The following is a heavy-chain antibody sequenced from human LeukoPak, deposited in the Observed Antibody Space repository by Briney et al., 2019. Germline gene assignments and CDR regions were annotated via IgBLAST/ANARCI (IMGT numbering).Heavy chain of an antibody. CDR1: GGSISSYY. Sequence: SETLSLTCTVSGGSISSYYWSWIRQPPGKGLEWIGYIYYSGSTNYNPSLRGRVTISVDMSKNQFSLKLTSVTAADTAVYYCARSLYYDTSGPFDFWGQGALVSVSS. V-gene: IGHV4-59*08. D-gene: IGHD3-22*01. J-gene: IGHJ4*02. CDR3: ARSLYYDTSGPFDF. CDR2: IYYSGST.